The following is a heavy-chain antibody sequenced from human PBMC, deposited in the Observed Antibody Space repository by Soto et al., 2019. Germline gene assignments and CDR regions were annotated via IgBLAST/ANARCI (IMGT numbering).Heavy chain of an antibody. D-gene: IGHD3-22*01. CDR1: GFTFSSYA. Sequence: PGGSLRLSCAASGFTFSSYAMSWVRQAPGKGLEWVSAISGSGGSTYYADSVKGRFTISRDNSKNTLYLQMNSLRAEDTAVYYCAKGPVSSGLYNWLDPWGQGTLVTVSS. J-gene: IGHJ5*02. V-gene: IGHV3-23*01. CDR3: AKGPVSSGLYNWLDP. CDR2: ISGSGGST.